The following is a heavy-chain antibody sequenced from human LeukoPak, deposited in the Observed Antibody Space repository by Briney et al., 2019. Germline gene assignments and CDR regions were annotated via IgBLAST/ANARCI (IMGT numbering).Heavy chain of an antibody. CDR1: GYSISTGYY. CDR3: ARAVGSGSFQTYYYYMDV. D-gene: IGHD3-10*01. V-gene: IGHV4-38-2*02. CDR2: FYHGGST. J-gene: IGHJ6*03. Sequence: SETLSLTCTVSGYSISTGYYWDWIRQPPGKGLEWIGTFYHGGSTYYNPSLKSRVTISVDTSKNQFSLKLSSVTAADTAVYYCARAVGSGSFQTYYYYMDVWGKGTTVTISS.